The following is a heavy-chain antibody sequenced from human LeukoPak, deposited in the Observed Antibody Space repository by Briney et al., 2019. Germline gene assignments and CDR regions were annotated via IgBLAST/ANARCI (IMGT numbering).Heavy chain of an antibody. D-gene: IGHD1-26*01. CDR2: INPNSGGT. J-gene: IGHJ6*03. CDR1: GYTFTGSY. Sequence: ASVKASCKASGYTFTGSYMHWVRRAPGQGRGWMGWINPNSGGTNYAQKFQGRVTMTRDTSTSTAYMALSRLRSDDTAVYYCARGGPVGPITYHYYYYYMDVWGKGTTVTVSS. V-gene: IGHV1-2*02. CDR3: ARGGPVGPITYHYYYYYMDV.